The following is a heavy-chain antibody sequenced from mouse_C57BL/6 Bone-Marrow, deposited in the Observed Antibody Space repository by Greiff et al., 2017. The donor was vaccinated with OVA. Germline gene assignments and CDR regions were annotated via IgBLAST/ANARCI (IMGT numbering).Heavy chain of an antibody. Sequence: VQLQQSGAELVRPGASVKLSCTASGFNIKDDYMHWVKQRPEQGLEWIGWIDPENGDTEYASKFKSKATLTVDKSSSTAYMQLSSLTSEDSAVYYCARNTGYSNFFDYWGQGTTLTVSS. J-gene: IGHJ2*01. CDR3: ARNTGYSNFFDY. D-gene: IGHD2-5*01. CDR1: GFNIKDDY. V-gene: IGHV14-4*01. CDR2: IDPENGDT.